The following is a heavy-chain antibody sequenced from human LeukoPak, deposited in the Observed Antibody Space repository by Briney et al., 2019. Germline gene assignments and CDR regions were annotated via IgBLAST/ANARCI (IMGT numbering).Heavy chain of an antibody. D-gene: IGHD3-10*02. J-gene: IGHJ4*02. V-gene: IGHV1-3*01. CDR2: INVGNGNT. Sequence: GASVKVSCKASGYTSTTYALTWVRQAPGQRLEWMGWINVGNGNTKSSQKFQGRVTITRDTSASTAYMELSSLRSEDTAVYYCARDQTLFGGLDYWGQGTLVTVSS. CDR1: GYTSTTYA. CDR3: ARDQTLFGGLDY.